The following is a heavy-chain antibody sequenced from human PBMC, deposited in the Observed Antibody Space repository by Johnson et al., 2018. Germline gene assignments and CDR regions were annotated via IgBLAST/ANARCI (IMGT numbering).Heavy chain of an antibody. CDR3: ARGPLPYYYDSSGPLGMDV. J-gene: IGHJ6*02. V-gene: IGHV3-23*04. CDR1: GFTFSNAW. Sequence: VQLVESGGGLVKPGGSLRLSCAASGFTFSNAWMSWVRQAPGKGLEWVSAISGSGGSTYYADSVKGRFTISRENSKNTLYLQMNSLRAEDTAVDYCARGPLPYYYDSSGPLGMDVWGHGTTVTVSS. D-gene: IGHD3-22*01. CDR2: ISGSGGST.